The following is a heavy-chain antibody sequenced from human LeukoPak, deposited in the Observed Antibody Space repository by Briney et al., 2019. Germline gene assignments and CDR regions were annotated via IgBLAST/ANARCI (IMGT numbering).Heavy chain of an antibody. Sequence: SETLSLTCSVSGASISNYYWSWIRQPAGKGLEFIGLFYNSGSTNCNPSLKSRVSMSVDTSKNQFSLKLSSVTAADTAVYYCARVGDYALKDWGQGTLVTVSS. D-gene: IGHD3-16*01. CDR3: ARVGDYALKD. J-gene: IGHJ4*02. V-gene: IGHV4-4*07. CDR2: FYNSGST. CDR1: GASISNYY.